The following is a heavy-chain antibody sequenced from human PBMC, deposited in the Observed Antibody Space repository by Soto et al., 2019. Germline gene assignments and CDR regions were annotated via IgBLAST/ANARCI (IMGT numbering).Heavy chain of an antibody. V-gene: IGHV1-3*01. Sequence: ASVKVSCKASGYTFTSYAMHWVRQAPGQRLEWMGWINAGNGNTKYSQKFQGRVTMTRDTSTSTVYMELSSLRSEDTAVYYCARAVDTAMVKGNYWGQGTLVTVSS. D-gene: IGHD5-18*01. CDR2: INAGNGNT. J-gene: IGHJ4*02. CDR3: ARAVDTAMVKGNY. CDR1: GYTFTSYA.